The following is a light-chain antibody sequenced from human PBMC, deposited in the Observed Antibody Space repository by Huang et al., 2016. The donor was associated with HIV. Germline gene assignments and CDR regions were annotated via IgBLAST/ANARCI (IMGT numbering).Light chain of an antibody. CDR3: QHYNNWPWWT. J-gene: IGKJ1*01. Sequence: EVVMTQSPAILSVSPGERATLSCRASQSGTSNLAWYQQKPGQAPRLLIYSASTRATGIPARFSGSGSGTEFTLTISSLQSEDFAVYYCQHYNNWPWWTFGQGTKVEIK. CDR1: QSGTSN. CDR2: SAS. V-gene: IGKV3-15*01.